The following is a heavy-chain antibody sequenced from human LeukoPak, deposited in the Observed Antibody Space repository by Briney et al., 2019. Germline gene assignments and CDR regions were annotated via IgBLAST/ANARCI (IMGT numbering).Heavy chain of an antibody. CDR2: TYYRSKWYN. J-gene: IGHJ6*02. D-gene: IGHD6-13*01. Sequence: SQTLSFTCAISGDSVSSNSAAWNWIRQSPSRGLEWLGRTYYRSKWYNDYAVSVKSRITINPDTSKNQFSLQLNSVTPEDTAVYYCARDSGIAAAGTYAYYGMDVWGQGTTVTVSS. CDR3: ARDSGIAAAGTYAYYGMDV. V-gene: IGHV6-1*01. CDR1: GDSVSSNSAA.